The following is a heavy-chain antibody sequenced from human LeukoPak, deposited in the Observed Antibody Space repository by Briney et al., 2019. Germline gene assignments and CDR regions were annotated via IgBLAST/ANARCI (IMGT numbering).Heavy chain of an antibody. Sequence: GGSLRLSCAASGFTFSSSAMSWVRQVPGKGLEWVSGISASGGSTSYADSVRGRFTISRDNSKNTLYLQMNSLRAEDTAVYYCAKVLAYYFDYWGQGTLVTVSS. CDR1: GFTFSSSA. CDR3: AKVLAYYFDY. CDR2: ISASGGST. V-gene: IGHV3-23*01. J-gene: IGHJ4*02.